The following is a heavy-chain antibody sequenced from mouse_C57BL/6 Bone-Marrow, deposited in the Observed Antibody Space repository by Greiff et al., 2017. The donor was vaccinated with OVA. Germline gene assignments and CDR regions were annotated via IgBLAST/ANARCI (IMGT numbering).Heavy chain of an antibody. Sequence: QVQLQQPGAELVMPGASVKLSCKASGYTFTSYWMHWVKQRPGQGLEWIGEIDPSDSYTNYNQKFQGKSTLTVDKSSSKAYMQLSSLTSEDSAVYYCARGYYGSSYWYFDVWGTGTTVTVSS. J-gene: IGHJ1*03. CDR2: IDPSDSYT. CDR3: ARGYYGSSYWYFDV. D-gene: IGHD1-1*01. CDR1: GYTFTSYW. V-gene: IGHV1-69*01.